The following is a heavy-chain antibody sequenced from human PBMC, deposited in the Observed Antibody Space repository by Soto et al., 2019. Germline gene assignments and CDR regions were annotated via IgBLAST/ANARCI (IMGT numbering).Heavy chain of an antibody. CDR2: ISWNSGNI. Sequence: GGSLRLSCAASGFTFNDYAMHWVRQAPGKGLDWVSGISWNSGNIGYADSVKGRFTISRDNAKNSLYLQMNSLRAEDTAVYYCARPYDSSGYYLGLDVWGQGTTVTVSS. CDR3: ARPYDSSGYYLGLDV. V-gene: IGHV3-9*01. CDR1: GFTFNDYA. J-gene: IGHJ6*02. D-gene: IGHD3-22*01.